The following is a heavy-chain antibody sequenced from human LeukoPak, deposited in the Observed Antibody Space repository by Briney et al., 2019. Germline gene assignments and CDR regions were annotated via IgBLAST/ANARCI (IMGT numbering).Heavy chain of an antibody. J-gene: IGHJ5*02. CDR3: ARDTYDFWSGYLDNWLDP. Sequence: ASVKVSCKASGYSFTSYGINWVRQAPGQGLEWMGWISGYNGDTKYAQNLQGRVTMTTDTSTSTAYMELRSLRSDDTAVYYCARDTYDFWSGYLDNWLDPWGQGTLVIVSS. CDR2: ISGYNGDT. CDR1: GYSFTSYG. V-gene: IGHV1-18*01. D-gene: IGHD3-3*01.